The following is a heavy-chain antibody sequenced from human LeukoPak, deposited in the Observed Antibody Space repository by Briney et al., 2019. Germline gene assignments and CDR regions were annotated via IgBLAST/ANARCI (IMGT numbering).Heavy chain of an antibody. J-gene: IGHJ4*02. Sequence: GGSLRLSCAASGFTFSSYSMNWVRQAPGKGLEWVSSISSSSSYIYYADSVKGRFTISRDNAKNSLYLQMNSLRAEDAAVYYCARASRDPYFDYWGQGTLVTVSS. CDR1: GFTFSSYS. V-gene: IGHV3-21*01. CDR2: ISSSSSYI. D-gene: IGHD6-6*01. CDR3: ARASRDPYFDY.